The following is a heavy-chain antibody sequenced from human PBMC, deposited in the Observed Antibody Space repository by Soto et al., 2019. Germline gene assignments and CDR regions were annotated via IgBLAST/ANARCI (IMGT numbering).Heavy chain of an antibody. CDR3: ARDRYDYVWGNYRLFDF. V-gene: IGHV1-18*01. D-gene: IGHD3-16*01. CDR2: ISAENGKT. CDR1: GYIFTAQG. J-gene: IGHJ4*02. Sequence: ASVKVSCKASGYIFTAQGISWVRQAPGQGLEWMGWISAENGKTEFAQKFQGRVGLTTDTSTNTVYMELRSLSSDDTAVYFCARDRYDYVWGNYRLFDFWGQGTLVTVSS.